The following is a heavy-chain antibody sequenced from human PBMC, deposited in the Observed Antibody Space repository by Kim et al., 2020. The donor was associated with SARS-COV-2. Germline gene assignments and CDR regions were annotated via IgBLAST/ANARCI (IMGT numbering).Heavy chain of an antibody. V-gene: IGHV4-31*03. CDR2: VYYSGST. CDR1: GGSISSGVYF. CDR3: ARDMGNYFDY. J-gene: IGHJ4*02. Sequence: SETLSLICTVSGGSISSGVYFWSWIRQHPGKGLEWIGYVYYSGSTYYNPSLKSRLTISVDTSKNQFSLKLSSVTAADTAVYYCARDMGNYFDYWGQGTLVTVSS. D-gene: IGHD1-26*01.